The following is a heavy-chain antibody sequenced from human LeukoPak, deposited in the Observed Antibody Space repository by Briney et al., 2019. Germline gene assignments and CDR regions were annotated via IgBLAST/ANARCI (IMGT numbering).Heavy chain of an antibody. CDR3: ARDQYDTWSRRGNFDS. CDR1: GFTFGKYW. Sequence: GGSLRLSCVASGFTFGKYWMSWVRQAPGKGLEWVANIKLDGSEKDYVDSVKGRFTISRDNTKNSLYLQMNSLRTEDTAVFYCARDQYDTWSRRGNFDSWGQGTLVIVSS. D-gene: IGHD3-3*01. J-gene: IGHJ4*02. V-gene: IGHV3-7*03. CDR2: IKLDGSEK.